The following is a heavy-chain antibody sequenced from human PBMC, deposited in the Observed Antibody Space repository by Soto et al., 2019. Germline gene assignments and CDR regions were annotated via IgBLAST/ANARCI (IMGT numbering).Heavy chain of an antibody. CDR1: GGTFSSCA. V-gene: IGHV1-69*06. J-gene: IGHJ6*02. CDR3: AREFGAALSTVWFGELTYYYYGMDV. Sequence: SVKVSCKASGGTFSSCAISWVRQAPGQGLEWMGGIIPIFGTANYAQKFQGRVTITADKSTSTAYMELSSLRSEDTAVYYCAREFGAALSTVWFGELTYYYYGMDVWGQGTTVTVSS. CDR2: IIPIFGTA. D-gene: IGHD3-10*01.